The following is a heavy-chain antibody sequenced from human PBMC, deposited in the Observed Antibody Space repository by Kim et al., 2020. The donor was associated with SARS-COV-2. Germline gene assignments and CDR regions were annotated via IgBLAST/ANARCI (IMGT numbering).Heavy chain of an antibody. V-gene: IGHV1-69*13. CDR1: GGTFSSYA. CDR2: IIPIFGTA. Sequence: SVKVSCKASGGTFSSYAISWVRQAPGQGLEWMGGIIPIFGTANYAQKFQGRVTITADESTSTAYMELSSLRSEDTAVYYCARAPVEVRGVIIQKWFDPWGQGTLVTVSS. CDR3: ARAPVEVRGVIIQKWFDP. D-gene: IGHD3-10*01. J-gene: IGHJ5*02.